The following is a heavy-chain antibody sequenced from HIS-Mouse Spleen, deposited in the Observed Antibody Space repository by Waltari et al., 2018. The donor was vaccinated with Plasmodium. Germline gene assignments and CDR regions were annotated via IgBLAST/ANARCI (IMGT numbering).Heavy chain of an antibody. J-gene: IGHJ4*02. CDR2: ISYDGSKN. CDR3: AKDRRSSSWYVDY. CDR1: GFTFSSSG. Sequence: QVQLVESGGGVVQPGRSLRLSCAASGFTFSSSGMHWVRQALGKGLECVGVISYDGSKNYDADSVKGRFTISRDNSKNTRYLQMNSLRAEDTAVYYCAKDRRSSSWYVDYWGQGTLVTVSS. D-gene: IGHD6-13*01. V-gene: IGHV3-30*18.